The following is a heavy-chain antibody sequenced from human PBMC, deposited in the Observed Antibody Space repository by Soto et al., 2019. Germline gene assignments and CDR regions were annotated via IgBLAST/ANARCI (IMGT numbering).Heavy chain of an antibody. J-gene: IGHJ6*02. CDR3: ARGDYYDPPYYYGMDV. V-gene: IGHV3-74*01. Sequence: EVQLVESGGGLVQPGGSLRLSCAASGFTFSNYWMHWVRQAPGKGLVWVSRINSDGSSTSYADSVKGRFTISRNNAKNXLYQQMNGLRAEDTAVYHCARGDYYDPPYYYGMDVWGQGTTVTVSS. CDR2: INSDGSST. CDR1: GFTFSNYW. D-gene: IGHD3-22*01.